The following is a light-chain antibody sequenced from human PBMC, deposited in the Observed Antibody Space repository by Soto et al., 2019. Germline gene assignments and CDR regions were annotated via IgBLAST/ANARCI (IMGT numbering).Light chain of an antibody. CDR3: CSYAGSSTFVV. CDR1: SSDVGSYNL. J-gene: IGLJ2*01. V-gene: IGLV2-23*03. CDR2: EGS. Sequence: QSALTQPASVSGSPGQSITISCTGTSSDVGSYNLVSWYQQHPGNAHKLMIYEGSKRPSGVADRFSGSKSGNTASLTISGLQAEDEADYYCCSYAGSSTFVVFGGGTKLTVL.